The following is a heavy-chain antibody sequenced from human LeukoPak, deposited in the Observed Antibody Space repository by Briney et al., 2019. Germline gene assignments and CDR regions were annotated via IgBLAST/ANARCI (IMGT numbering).Heavy chain of an antibody. V-gene: IGHV3-53*04. Sequence: PGGSLRLSCAASGFTVSSNYMSWVRQAPGKGLEWVSVIYSGGSTYYADSVKGRFTISIHNSKITLYLQMNSLRAEDTAVYYCARLLRSEIDIWGQGTMVTVSS. D-gene: IGHD5-12*01. CDR1: GFTVSSNY. J-gene: IGHJ3*02. CDR3: ARLLRSEIDI. CDR2: IYSGGST.